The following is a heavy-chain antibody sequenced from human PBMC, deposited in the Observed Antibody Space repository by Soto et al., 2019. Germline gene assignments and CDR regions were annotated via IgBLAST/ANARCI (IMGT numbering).Heavy chain of an antibody. CDR2: ISSSSSTI. CDR1: GFTFSSSS. J-gene: IGHJ4*02. Sequence: DVQLVESGGGLVQPGGSLRLSCAASGFTFSSSSMNWVRQAPGKGLEWVSYISSSSSTIYYADSVKGRLTISRDNAKNSLDLQMHSMRDEDTAVYYCARLIVVVEGVDYWGQGTLVTVSS. CDR3: ARLIVVVEGVDY. D-gene: IGHD2-21*01. V-gene: IGHV3-48*02.